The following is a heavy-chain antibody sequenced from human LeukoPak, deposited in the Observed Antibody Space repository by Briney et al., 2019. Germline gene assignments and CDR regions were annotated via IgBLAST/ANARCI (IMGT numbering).Heavy chain of an antibody. J-gene: IGHJ4*02. Sequence: ASVNVSCKASGYTFTSYYMHWVRQAPGQGLEWMGWINPNSGGTNYAQKFQDRVTMTTDTSISTAYMELSRLSSDDTAVYFCARATNWRLQSSSHFDYWGQGTLVTVSS. CDR1: GYTFTSYY. CDR2: INPNSGGT. V-gene: IGHV1-2*02. CDR3: ARATNWRLQSSSHFDY. D-gene: IGHD4-11*01.